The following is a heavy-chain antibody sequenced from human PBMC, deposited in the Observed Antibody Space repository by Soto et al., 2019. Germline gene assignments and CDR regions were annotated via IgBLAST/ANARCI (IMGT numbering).Heavy chain of an antibody. Sequence: SVKVSCKASGGTFSSYAISWVRQAPGQGLEWMGGIIPIFGTANYAQKFQGRVTITADESTSTAYMELSSLRSEDTAVYYCASFRYYYDSNGYYYDFDYWGQGTLVTVSS. CDR2: IIPIFGTA. CDR1: GGTFSSYA. D-gene: IGHD3-22*01. V-gene: IGHV1-69*13. CDR3: ASFRYYYDSNGYYYDFDY. J-gene: IGHJ4*02.